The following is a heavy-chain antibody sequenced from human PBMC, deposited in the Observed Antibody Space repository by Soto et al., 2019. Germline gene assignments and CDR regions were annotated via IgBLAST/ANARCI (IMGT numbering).Heavy chain of an antibody. CDR2: IYYRGTT. V-gene: IGHV4-59*02. J-gene: IGHJ4*02. Sequence: SENLSLTCSVSGGSVSGYSWSWIRQPPGKGLEYIGYIYYRGTTNYNPSLESRVTISVDTSKNQFSLKLTSVTAADTAVYYCARRTYYYDSSGKDYFDYWGQGTLVTVSS. CDR1: GGSVSGYS. D-gene: IGHD3-22*01. CDR3: ARRTYYYDSSGKDYFDY.